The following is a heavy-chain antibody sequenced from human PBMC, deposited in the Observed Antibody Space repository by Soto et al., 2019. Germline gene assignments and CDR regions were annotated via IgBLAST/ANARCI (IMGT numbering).Heavy chain of an antibody. V-gene: IGHV3-11*04. CDR3: ARDTEGYNGMDV. CDR1: GFSFSDYY. Sequence: PGGSLRLSCAASGFSFSDYYMNWIRQAPGKRLEWVAYISSRGHTTYYADSVKGRFTISRDNAKNLVFLEMNTLRAEDTAVYYCARDTEGYNGMDVWGQGTTVTVSS. J-gene: IGHJ6*02. D-gene: IGHD4-17*01. CDR2: ISSRGHTT.